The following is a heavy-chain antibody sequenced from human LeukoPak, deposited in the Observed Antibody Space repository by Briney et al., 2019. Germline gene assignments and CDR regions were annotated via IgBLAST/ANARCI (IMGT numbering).Heavy chain of an antibody. J-gene: IGHJ4*02. Sequence: PSETRSLTCTVSGGSISSNSYYWGWIRQPPGKGLEWIGSIYYSGSTYYNPSLKSRVTISVDTSKNQFSLKLSSVTAADTAVYYCARGGGVAVAGYWGQGTLVTVSS. V-gene: IGHV4-39*01. CDR1: GGSISSNSYY. CDR2: IYYSGST. D-gene: IGHD6-19*01. CDR3: ARGGGVAVAGY.